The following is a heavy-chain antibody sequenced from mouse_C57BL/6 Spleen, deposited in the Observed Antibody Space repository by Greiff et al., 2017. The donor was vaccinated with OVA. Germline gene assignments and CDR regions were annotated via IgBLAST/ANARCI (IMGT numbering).Heavy chain of an antibody. J-gene: IGHJ1*03. CDR3: ARSEPYYGNYGWYFDV. D-gene: IGHD2-10*01. Sequence: QVQLQQPGAELVMPGASVKLSCKASGYTFTSYWMHWVKQRPGQGLEWIGAIDPSDSYTTYNQKFKGKSTVTVDKSSSTAYMQLSSLTSEDSAVYYCARSEPYYGNYGWYFDVWGTGTTVTVSS. CDR1: GYTFTSYW. V-gene: IGHV1-69*01. CDR2: IDPSDSYT.